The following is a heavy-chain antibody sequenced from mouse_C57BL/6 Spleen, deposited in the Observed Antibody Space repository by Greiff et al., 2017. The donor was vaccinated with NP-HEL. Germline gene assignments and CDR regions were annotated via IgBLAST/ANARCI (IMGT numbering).Heavy chain of an antibody. V-gene: IGHV3-6*01. D-gene: IGHD1-1*01. CDR1: GYSITSGYY. Sequence: EVKLQESGPGLVKPSQSLSLTCSVTGYSITSGYYWNWIRQFPGNKLEWMGYISYDGSNNYNPSLKNRISITRDTSKNQFFLKLNSVTTEDTATYYCARVSSYGYFDVWGTGSTVTVSS. CDR3: ARVSSYGYFDV. J-gene: IGHJ1*03. CDR2: ISYDGSN.